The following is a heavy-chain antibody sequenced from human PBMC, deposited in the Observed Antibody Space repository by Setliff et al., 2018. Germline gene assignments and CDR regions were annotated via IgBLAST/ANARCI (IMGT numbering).Heavy chain of an antibody. J-gene: IGHJ5*02. CDR3: ARGVVVVVAATSNYFDP. Sequence: LRLSCAASGFTFSQYNLNWVRQAPGKRLEWVSSLDGDSGHIYYADSVKGRFTISRDNSKNAVYLQMNSLRAEDTAEYYCARGVVVVVAATSNYFDPWGQGTLVTVSS. CDR2: LDGDSGHI. V-gene: IGHV3-21*01. D-gene: IGHD2-15*01. CDR1: GFTFSQYN.